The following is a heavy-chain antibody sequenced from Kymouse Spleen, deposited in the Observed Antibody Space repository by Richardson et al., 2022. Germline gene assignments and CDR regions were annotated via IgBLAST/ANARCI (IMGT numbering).Heavy chain of an antibody. CDR2: IKQDGSEK. Sequence: EVQLVESGGGLVQPGGSLRLSCAASGFTFSSYWMSWVRQAPGKGLEWVANIKQDGSEKYYVDSVKGRFTISRDNAKNSLYLQMNSLRAEDTAVYYCARGEYSSSSDYYYYGMDVWGQGTTVTVSS. V-gene: IGHV3-7*01. D-gene: IGHD6-6*01. CDR1: GFTFSSYW. CDR3: ARGEYSSSSDYYYYGMDV. J-gene: IGHJ6*02.